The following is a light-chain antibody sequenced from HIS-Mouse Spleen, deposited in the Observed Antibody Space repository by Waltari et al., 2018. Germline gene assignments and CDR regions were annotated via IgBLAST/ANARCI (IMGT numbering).Light chain of an antibody. CDR1: ALPKQY. J-gene: IGLJ2*01. CDR2: EDS. V-gene: IGLV3-10*01. Sequence: SYELTQPPSVSVSPGQTARITCPGDALPKQYAYWYQQKSGQAPVLVIYEDSKRPPGIPERFSGSSSGTMATLTISGAQVEDEADYYCYSTDSSGNHRVFGGGTKLTVL. CDR3: YSTDSSGNHRV.